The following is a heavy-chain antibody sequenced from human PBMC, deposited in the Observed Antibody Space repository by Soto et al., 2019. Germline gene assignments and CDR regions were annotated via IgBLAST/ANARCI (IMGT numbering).Heavy chain of an antibody. J-gene: IGHJ3*02. D-gene: IGHD3-22*01. V-gene: IGHV3-11*01. CDR2: ISSSGSTI. CDR3: ARRSRPVYDSSGYYAFDI. CDR1: GFTFSDYY. Sequence: GGSLRLSCAASGFTFSDYYMSWIRQAPGKGLEWVSYISSSGSTIYYADSVKGRFTISRDNAKNSLYLQMNSLRAEDTAVYYCARRSRPVYDSSGYYAFDIWGQGTMVTVSS.